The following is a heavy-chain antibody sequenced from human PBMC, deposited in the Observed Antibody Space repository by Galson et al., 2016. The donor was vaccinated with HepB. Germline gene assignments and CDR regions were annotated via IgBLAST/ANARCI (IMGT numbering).Heavy chain of an antibody. D-gene: IGHD6-19*01. CDR2: IRSDGTSI. V-gene: IGHV3-74*01. CDR3: ARQQWPRVFDY. J-gene: IGHJ4*02. Sequence: SLRLSCAASGFTFNSYWMHWVRQAPGKGLVWVSRIRSDGTSIIYADSVKGRFTISRDNAKNTLYLQMNSLRAEDTAVYYCARQQWPRVFDYWGQGTLVTVSP. CDR1: GFTFNSYW.